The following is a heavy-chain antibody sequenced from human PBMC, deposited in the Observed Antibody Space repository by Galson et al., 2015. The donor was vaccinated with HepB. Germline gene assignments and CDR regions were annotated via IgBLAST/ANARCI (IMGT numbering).Heavy chain of an antibody. CDR1: GYTFTSYG. J-gene: IGHJ4*02. Sequence: SVKVSCKASGYTFTSYGISWVRQATGQGLEWMGWINTYDGNPKYAQKLQGRVTMTTDTSTTTAYMELRSLRSDDTGVYYCARVSDYDFWSGYYTEFDYWGQGTLVTVSS. D-gene: IGHD3-3*01. CDR2: INTYDGNP. CDR3: ARVSDYDFWSGYYTEFDY. V-gene: IGHV1-18*01.